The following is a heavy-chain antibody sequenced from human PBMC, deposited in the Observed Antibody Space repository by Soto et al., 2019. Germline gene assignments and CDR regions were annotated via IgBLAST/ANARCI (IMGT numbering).Heavy chain of an antibody. CDR2: ISYDGSNK. CDR3: ARENYYDSSAAPRGLDY. Sequence: GGSLRLSCAASGFTFSSYAMHWVRQAPGKGLEWVAVISYDGSNKYYADSVKGRFTISRDNSKNTLYLQMNSLRAEDTAVYYCARENYYDSSAAPRGLDYWGQGTLVTLSS. V-gene: IGHV3-30-3*01. CDR1: GFTFSSYA. D-gene: IGHD3-22*01. J-gene: IGHJ4*02.